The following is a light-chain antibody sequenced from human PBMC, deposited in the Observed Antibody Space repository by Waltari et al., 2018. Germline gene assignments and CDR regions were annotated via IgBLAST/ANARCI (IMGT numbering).Light chain of an antibody. CDR3: QQYYSTPLT. CDR2: WAS. Sequence: DIQMTQSPSSLSASVGDRVTITCRASQTISNYLNWYQQKPGQPPKLLIYWASTRESGVPDRFSGSGSGTDFTLTISSLQAEDVAVYYCQQYYSTPLTFGGGTKVEIK. V-gene: IGKV4-1*01. J-gene: IGKJ4*01. CDR1: QTISNY.